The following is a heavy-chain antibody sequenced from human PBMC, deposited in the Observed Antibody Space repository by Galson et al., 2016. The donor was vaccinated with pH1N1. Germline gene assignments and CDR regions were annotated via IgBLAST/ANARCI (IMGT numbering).Heavy chain of an antibody. V-gene: IGHV5-51*01. CDR2: IYPGDSDT. Sequence: QSGAEVKKPGESLKISCKDSGYSFTIYWIGWVRQMPGKGLEWMGIIYPGDSDTRYSPSFQGQVTISADKSSSTANLQWSSLTASDTAMYYCARLWGREDTVVVPAAPFAYWGQGTLVTVSS. CDR1: GYSFTIYW. J-gene: IGHJ4*02. CDR3: ARLWGREDTVVVPAAPFAY. D-gene: IGHD2-2*01.